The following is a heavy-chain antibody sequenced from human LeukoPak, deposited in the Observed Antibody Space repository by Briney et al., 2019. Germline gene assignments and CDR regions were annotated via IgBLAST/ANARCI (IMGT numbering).Heavy chain of an antibody. CDR2: MNPNSGNT. CDR1: GGTFSSYA. V-gene: IGHV1-8*03. D-gene: IGHD2-15*01. J-gene: IGHJ4*02. Sequence: ASVKVSCKASGGTFSSYAINWVRQATGQGLEWMGWMNPNSGNTGYAQKFQGRVTITRNTSISTADMEVSGRRSEDTAVYYGASYSGYWGQGTLVTGS. CDR3: ASYSGY.